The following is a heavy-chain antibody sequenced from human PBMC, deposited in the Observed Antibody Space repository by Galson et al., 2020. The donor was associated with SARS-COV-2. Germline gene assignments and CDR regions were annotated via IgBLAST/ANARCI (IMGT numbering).Heavy chain of an antibody. CDR1: GFTFSSYS. J-gene: IGHJ6*03. Sequence: LSLTCAASGFTFSSYSMNWVRQAPGKGLEWVSSISSSSSYIYYADSVKGRFTISRDNAKNSLSLQMNSLRAEDTAVYYCARAGDDVLEWLANYYYYYMDVGGKGTTVTGSS. V-gene: IGHV3-21*01. CDR2: ISSSSSYI. CDR3: ARAGDDVLEWLANYYYYYMDV. D-gene: IGHD3-3*01.